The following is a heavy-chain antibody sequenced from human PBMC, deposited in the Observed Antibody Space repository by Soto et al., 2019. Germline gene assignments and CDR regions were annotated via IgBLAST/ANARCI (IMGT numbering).Heavy chain of an antibody. CDR3: ARDERYYDSSGPGSVHFDY. CDR2: ISSSSSTI. J-gene: IGHJ4*02. D-gene: IGHD3-22*01. CDR1: GFSFSSYS. V-gene: IGHV3-48*02. Sequence: HPGGSLRLSCAASGFSFSSYSMNWVRRAPGKGLEWVSYISSSSSTIYYADSVKGRFTISRDNAKNSLYLQMNSLRDEDTAVYYCARDERYYDSSGPGSVHFDYWGQGTLVTVSS.